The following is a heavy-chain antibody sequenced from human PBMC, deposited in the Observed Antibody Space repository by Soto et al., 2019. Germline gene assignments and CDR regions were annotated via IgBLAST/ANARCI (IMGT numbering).Heavy chain of an antibody. D-gene: IGHD1-26*01. J-gene: IGHJ6*02. CDR1: GGTFSSYA. CDR2: IIPIFGTA. CDR3: ARDPIVGATIDYYGMDV. Sequence: GASVKVSCKASGGTFSSYAISWVRQAPGQGLEWMGGIIPIFGTANYAQKFQSRVTITADESTSTAYMELSSLRSEDTAVYYCARDPIVGATIDYYGMDVWGQGTTVTVSS. V-gene: IGHV1-69*13.